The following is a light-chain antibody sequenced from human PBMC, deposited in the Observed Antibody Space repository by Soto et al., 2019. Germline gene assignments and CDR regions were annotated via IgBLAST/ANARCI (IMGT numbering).Light chain of an antibody. CDR1: STDIGAYKF. V-gene: IGLV2-14*03. Sequence: QTVLTQPASVCASPGQSITISCTGTSTDIGAYKFVSWYQQHPGKAPKLMIYDVTSRPSGVSNRFSGSKSGNTASLIISGLQAEDEGDYYCISYTGFDTYVFGTGTKVTVL. CDR3: ISYTGFDTYV. CDR2: DVT. J-gene: IGLJ1*01.